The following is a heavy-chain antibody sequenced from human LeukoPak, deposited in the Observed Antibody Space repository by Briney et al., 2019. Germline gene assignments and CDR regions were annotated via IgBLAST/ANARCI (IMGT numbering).Heavy chain of an antibody. V-gene: IGHV4-61*08. D-gene: IGHD6-13*01. CDR1: GGSISSGDYY. Sequence: SETLSLTCTVSGGSISSGDYYWSWIRQPPGKGLEWIGYIYYSGSTNYNPSLKSRVTISVDTSKNQFSLKLSSVTAADTAVYYCARVPYSSSWYGWAFDIWGQGTMVTVSS. CDR3: ARVPYSSSWYGWAFDI. J-gene: IGHJ3*02. CDR2: IYYSGST.